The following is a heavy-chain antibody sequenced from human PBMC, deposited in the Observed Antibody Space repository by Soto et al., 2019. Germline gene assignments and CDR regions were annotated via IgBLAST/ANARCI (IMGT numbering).Heavy chain of an antibody. J-gene: IGHJ4*02. V-gene: IGHV1-3*01. CDR2: INGGNGAT. Sequence: QVHLVQSGAEVKRPGASVKVSCKTSGYSFTTQTLNWVRQAPGQSLEWVGWINGGNGATKYSPKFQGRLYFTRDASASTAFMELSSLRSEDTAVYYCARGPNCGGDCDWGQGTLVNVSS. CDR3: ARGPNCGGDCD. D-gene: IGHD2-21*02. CDR1: GYSFTTQT.